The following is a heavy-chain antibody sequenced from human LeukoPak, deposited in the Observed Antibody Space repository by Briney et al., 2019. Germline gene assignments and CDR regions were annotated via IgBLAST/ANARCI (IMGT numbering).Heavy chain of an antibody. Sequence: PSETLSLTCTVSGGSISSYYWSWIRQPPGKGLEWIGYIYYSGSTNYNPSLKSRVTISVDTSKNQFSLKLSSVTAADTAVYYCARGLVRFLAAGKRWFDPWGQGTLVTVSS. V-gene: IGHV4-59*12. CDR2: IYYSGST. CDR3: ARGLVRFLAAGKRWFDP. D-gene: IGHD6-13*01. J-gene: IGHJ5*02. CDR1: GGSISSYY.